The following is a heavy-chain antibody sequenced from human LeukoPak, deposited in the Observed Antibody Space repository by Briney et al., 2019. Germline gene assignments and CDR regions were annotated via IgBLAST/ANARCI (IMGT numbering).Heavy chain of an antibody. J-gene: IGHJ4*02. CDR1: GGSISSSSYY. V-gene: IGHV3-7*01. CDR3: ARRLYSSGWTDY. D-gene: IGHD6-19*01. Sequence: PSETLSLTCTVSGGSISSSSYYWGWIRQAPGEGLEWLANINQDGSEKYYVDSVKGRFTISRDNAKNSLYLQMNSLRVEDTAVYYCARRLYSSGWTDYWGQGTLVTVSS. CDR2: INQDGSEK.